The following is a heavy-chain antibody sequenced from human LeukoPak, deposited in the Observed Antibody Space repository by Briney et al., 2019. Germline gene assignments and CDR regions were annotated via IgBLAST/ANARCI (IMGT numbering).Heavy chain of an antibody. D-gene: IGHD1-26*01. CDR2: ISGSGGST. Sequence: PGGSLRLSCAASGFTFSSYAMSWVRQAPGKGLEWVSAISGSGGSTYYADSVKGRFTISRDNSKNTLYLQMNSLRAEDTAVYYGAKDILIGVRGSFGPFDYWGQGTLVTVSS. V-gene: IGHV3-23*01. CDR3: AKDILIGVRGSFGPFDY. CDR1: GFTFSSYA. J-gene: IGHJ4*02.